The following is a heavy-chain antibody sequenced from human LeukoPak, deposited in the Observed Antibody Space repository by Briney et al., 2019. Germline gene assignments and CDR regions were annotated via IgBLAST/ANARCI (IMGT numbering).Heavy chain of an antibody. CDR2: IGVSGSTM. CDR3: AKERTSDYYGMDV. V-gene: IGHV3-48*03. J-gene: IGHJ6*02. CDR1: GFTFSSYE. Sequence: PGGSLRLSCAASGFTFSSYEMNWVRQAPGKGLEWVSYIGVSGSTMYYAESVKGRFTISRDNSKNTLYLQMNSLRAEDTAVYYCAKERTSDYYGMDVWGQGTTVTVSS.